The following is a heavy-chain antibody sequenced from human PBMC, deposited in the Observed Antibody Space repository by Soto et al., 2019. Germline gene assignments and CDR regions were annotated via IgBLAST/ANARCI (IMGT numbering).Heavy chain of an antibody. CDR1: GGSFSGYY. CDR2: INHSGST. D-gene: IGHD6-13*01. CDR3: ARGRGYSSSWFTYYFDY. Sequence: SETLSLTCAVYGGSFSGYYWSWIRQPPGKGLEWIGEINHSGSTNYNPSLKSRVTISVDTSKNQFSLKLSSVTAADTAVYYCARGRGYSSSWFTYYFDYWGQGTLVTISS. V-gene: IGHV4-34*01. J-gene: IGHJ4*02.